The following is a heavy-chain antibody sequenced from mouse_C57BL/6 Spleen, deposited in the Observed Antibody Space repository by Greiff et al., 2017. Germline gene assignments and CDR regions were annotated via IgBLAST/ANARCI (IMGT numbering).Heavy chain of an antibody. D-gene: IGHD4-1*01. CDR3: AKDLGRGFAD. V-gene: IGHV1-59*01. Sequence: QVQLQQPGAELVRPGTSVKLSCKASGYTFTSYWMHWVKQSPGQGLEWIGVIDPYDSYTNYNQKFKGKATLTVDTSSSTAYMQLSSLTSEDSAVYYCAKDLGRGFADWGKGTLVTVSA. CDR1: GYTFTSYW. J-gene: IGHJ3*01. CDR2: IDPYDSYT.